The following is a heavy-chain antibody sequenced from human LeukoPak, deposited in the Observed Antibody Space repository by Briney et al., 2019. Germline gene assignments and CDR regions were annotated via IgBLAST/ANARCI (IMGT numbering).Heavy chain of an antibody. D-gene: IGHD3-10*01. CDR3: ARDPYYYGSGHYFDY. J-gene: IGHJ4*02. CDR1: GGSISSYY. CDR2: ISYSGST. V-gene: IGHV4-59*01. Sequence: SETLSLTCTVSGGSISSYYWSWVRQPPGKGVEGIGYISYSGSTNYNPSLNSRVTISVPTSKNQFSLKLSSVTAADTAVYYCARDPYYYGSGHYFDYWGQGTLVTVSS.